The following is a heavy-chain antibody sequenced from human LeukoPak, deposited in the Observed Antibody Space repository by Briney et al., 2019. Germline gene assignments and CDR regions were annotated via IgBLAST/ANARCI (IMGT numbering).Heavy chain of an antibody. V-gene: IGHV4-30-2*01. CDR1: GGSISSGGYS. CDR3: ARGYPGIAVAGTLDY. D-gene: IGHD6-19*01. CDR2: INHSGST. J-gene: IGHJ4*02. Sequence: SQTLSLTCNVSGGSISSGGYSWSWIRQPPGKGLEWIGEINHSGSTNYNPSLKSRVTISVDTSKNQFSLKLSSVTAADTAVYYCARGYPGIAVAGTLDYWGQGTLVTVSS.